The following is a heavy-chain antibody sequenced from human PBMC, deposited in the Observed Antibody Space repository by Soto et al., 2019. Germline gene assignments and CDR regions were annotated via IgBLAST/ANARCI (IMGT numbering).Heavy chain of an antibody. CDR3: AKGRQQLSPRRDAFDI. CDR1: GFTFSSYA. D-gene: IGHD6-13*01. J-gene: IGHJ3*02. Sequence: EVQLLESGGGLVQPGGSLRLSCAASGFTFSSYAMSWVRQAPGKGLEWVSAISGSGGSTYYADSVKGRFTISRDNSKNTLYLQMNSLRAEDTAVYYCAKGRQQLSPRRDAFDIWGQGTMVTVSS. CDR2: ISGSGGST. V-gene: IGHV3-23*01.